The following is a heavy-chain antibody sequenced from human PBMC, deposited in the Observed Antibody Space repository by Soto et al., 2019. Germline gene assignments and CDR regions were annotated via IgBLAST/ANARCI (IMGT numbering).Heavy chain of an antibody. CDR2: IIPIFGTA. J-gene: IGHJ6*02. D-gene: IGHD3-22*01. CDR1: GGPFISYA. V-gene: IGHV1-69*01. Sequence: GXSVKVSCKASGGPFISYAIIWVRQAPGQGLEWMGGIIPIFGTANYAQKFQGRVTITADESTSTACMELSSLRSEDTAVYYCASHRVVVITTEYYYYGMDVWGQGTTVTVSS. CDR3: ASHRVVVITTEYYYYGMDV.